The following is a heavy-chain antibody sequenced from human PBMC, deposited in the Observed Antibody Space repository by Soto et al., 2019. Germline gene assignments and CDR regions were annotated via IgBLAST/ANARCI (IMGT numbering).Heavy chain of an antibody. CDR1: GYTFTSYD. CDR3: ARDQANYGMDV. V-gene: IGHV1-8*01. CDR2: MNPNSGNT. Sequence: ASVKVSCKASGYTFTSYDINWVRQATGQGLEWMGWMNPNSGNTDYAQKFQGRVTMTRNTSISTAYMELSSLRSEDTAVYYCARDQANYGMDVWAQGTTVNVSS. J-gene: IGHJ6*02.